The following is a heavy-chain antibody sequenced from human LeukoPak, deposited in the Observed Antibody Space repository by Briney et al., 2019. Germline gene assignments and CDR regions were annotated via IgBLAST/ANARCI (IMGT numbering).Heavy chain of an antibody. CDR1: GFTFSSYA. J-gene: IGHJ4*02. D-gene: IGHD2-8*01. CDR2: ISGSGGST. CDR3: VRVKNGNAKDFDH. Sequence: GGSLRLSCAASGFTFSSYAMSWGRQAPGKGLEWVSAISGSGGSTYYADPVKGGFPIPRDNSKNTLYLQMNSLRAEDTAVYYCVRVKNGNAKDFDHWGQGTLVTVSS. V-gene: IGHV3-23*01.